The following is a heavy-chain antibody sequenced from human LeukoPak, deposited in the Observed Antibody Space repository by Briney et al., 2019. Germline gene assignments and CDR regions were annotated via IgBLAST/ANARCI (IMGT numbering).Heavy chain of an antibody. Sequence: GGSLRLSCAVSGFTVSTNYLSWVRQAPWKGLEWVSIIYSGGTTYYADSVKGRFTISRDNPKNTLYLQMNSLRAEDTAVYYCTREGPDSSGYSFDYWGRGTLVTVSS. CDR1: GFTVSTNY. CDR3: TREGPDSSGYSFDY. D-gene: IGHD3-22*01. V-gene: IGHV3-53*01. J-gene: IGHJ4*02. CDR2: IYSGGTT.